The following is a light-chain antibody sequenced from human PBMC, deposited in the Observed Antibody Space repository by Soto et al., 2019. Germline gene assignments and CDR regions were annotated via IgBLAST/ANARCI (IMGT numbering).Light chain of an antibody. Sequence: IQMTQSPSTLSASIGDRVTITCRASQSINNRLAWYQQMPGKAPNLLIYDASSLESGVPSRFSGSGSGTDFTFTISSLQPEDIGTYYCQQYDNRLTFGGGTKVEIK. CDR1: QSINNR. J-gene: IGKJ4*01. CDR3: QQYDNRLT. V-gene: IGKV1-5*01. CDR2: DAS.